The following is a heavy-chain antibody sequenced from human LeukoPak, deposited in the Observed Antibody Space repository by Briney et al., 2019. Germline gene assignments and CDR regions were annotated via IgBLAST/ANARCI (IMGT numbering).Heavy chain of an antibody. V-gene: IGHV1-69*13. D-gene: IGHD3-10*01. J-gene: IGHJ4*02. CDR3: ARDCPAVGGSMVRGVIRYYFDY. Sequence: EASVKVSCKASGGTFSSYAISWVRQAPGQGLEWMGGIIPIFGTANYAQKFQGRVTITADESTSTAYMELSSLRSEDTAVYYCARDCPAVGGSMVRGVIRYYFDYWGQGTLVTVSS. CDR2: IIPIFGTA. CDR1: GGTFSSYA.